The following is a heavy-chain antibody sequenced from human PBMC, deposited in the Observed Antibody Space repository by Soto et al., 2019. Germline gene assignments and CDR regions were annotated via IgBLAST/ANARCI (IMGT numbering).Heavy chain of an antibody. CDR2: IYYSGST. V-gene: IGHV4-39*01. D-gene: IGHD3-22*01. Sequence: QLQLQESGPGLVKPSETLSLTCTVSGGSISSSSYYWGWIRQPPGKGLEWIGSIYYSGSTYYNPSLKSRVTISVDTSKNQFSLKLSSVTAADTAVYYCAGMIVVVIKDYFDYWGQGTLVTVSS. CDR1: GGSISSSSYY. CDR3: AGMIVVVIKDYFDY. J-gene: IGHJ4*02.